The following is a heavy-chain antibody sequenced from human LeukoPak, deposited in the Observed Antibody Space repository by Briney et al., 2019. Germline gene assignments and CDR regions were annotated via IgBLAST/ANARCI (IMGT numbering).Heavy chain of an antibody. CDR3: ARYDGGSGPFDY. V-gene: IGHV3-53*01. J-gene: IGHJ4*02. CDR1: GFTVSSNY. CDR2: LYNGGNT. Sequence: GGSLRLSCAVSGFTVSSNYMSWVRQAPGKGLEWVSVLYNGGNTYYADSVKGRFTVSRGNSKNTLYLQMNSLRAEDTAVYYCARYDGGSGPFDYWGQGTLVTVSS. D-gene: IGHD3-10*01.